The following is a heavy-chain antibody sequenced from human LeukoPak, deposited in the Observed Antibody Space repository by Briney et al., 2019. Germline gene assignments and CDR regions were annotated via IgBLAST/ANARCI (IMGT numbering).Heavy chain of an antibody. CDR2: MNPNSGNT. V-gene: IGHV1-8*01. D-gene: IGHD1-26*01. Sequence: AASVKVSCKTSGYTFPSYDINWVRQATGQGLEWMGWMNPNSGNTGYTQKFQGRVTITRNTSITTAYMGLSSLRSEDTAVYYCARGPKWTGSYYYFDYWGQGTLVTVSS. CDR1: GYTFPSYD. CDR3: ARGPKWTGSYYYFDY. J-gene: IGHJ4*02.